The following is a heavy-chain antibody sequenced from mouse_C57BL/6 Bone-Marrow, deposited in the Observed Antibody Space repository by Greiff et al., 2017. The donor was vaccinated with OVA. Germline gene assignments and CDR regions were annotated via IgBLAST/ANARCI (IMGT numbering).Heavy chain of an antibody. CDR2: IYPGDGDT. CDR3: TSGSSGYVPFAY. CDR1: GYAFSSYW. J-gene: IGHJ3*01. Sequence: VQLQESGAELVKPGASVKISCKASGYAFSSYWMNWVKQRPGKGLEWIGQIYPGDGDTNYNGKFKGKATLTADKSSSTAYMQLSSLTSEDSAVYYCTSGSSGYVPFAYWGQGTLVTVSA. V-gene: IGHV1-80*01. D-gene: IGHD3-2*02.